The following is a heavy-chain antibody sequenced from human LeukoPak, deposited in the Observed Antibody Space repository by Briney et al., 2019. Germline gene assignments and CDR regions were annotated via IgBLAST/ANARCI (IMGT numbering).Heavy chain of an antibody. CDR2: ISAYNGNT. V-gene: IGHV1-18*01. CDR3: ASNWELLSRFDY. D-gene: IGHD1-26*01. CDR1: GYTFTSYG. J-gene: IGHJ4*02. Sequence: ASVKVSCKASGYTFTSYGISWVRQAPGQGLEWMGWISAYNGNTNYAQKLQGRVTMTTDTSTSTAYMELRSLRSDDTAVYYCASNWELLSRFDYWGQGTLVTVSS.